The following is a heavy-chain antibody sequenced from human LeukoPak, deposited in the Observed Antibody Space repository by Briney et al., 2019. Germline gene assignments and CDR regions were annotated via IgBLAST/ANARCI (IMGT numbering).Heavy chain of an antibody. CDR3: ARSHVFDAFDI. CDR2: IYSGGST. D-gene: IGHD2-21*01. CDR1: GFTVSSNY. V-gene: IGHV3-66*01. Sequence: GGSLRLSCAASGFTVSSNYMSWVRQAPGKGLEWVSVIYSGGSTYYADSLKGRFTISRDNSKNTLYLQMNSLRAEDTAVYYCARSHVFDAFDIWGQGTMVTVSS. J-gene: IGHJ3*02.